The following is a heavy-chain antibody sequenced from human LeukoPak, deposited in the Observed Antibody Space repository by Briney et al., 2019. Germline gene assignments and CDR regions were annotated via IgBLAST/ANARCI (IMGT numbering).Heavy chain of an antibody. CDR1: GFTFSSYA. CDR2: ISSSSSYI. Sequence: GGSLRLSCAASGFTFSSYAMSWVRQAPGKGLEWVSSISSSSSYIYYADSVKGRFTISRDNAKNSLYLQMNSLRAEDTAVYYCARGHCSGGSCYGIFDYWGQGTLVTVSS. D-gene: IGHD2-15*01. J-gene: IGHJ4*02. CDR3: ARGHCSGGSCYGIFDY. V-gene: IGHV3-21*01.